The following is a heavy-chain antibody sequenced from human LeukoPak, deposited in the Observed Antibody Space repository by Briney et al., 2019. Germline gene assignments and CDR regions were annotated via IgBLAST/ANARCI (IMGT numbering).Heavy chain of an antibody. J-gene: IGHJ4*02. Sequence: PGGSLRLSCAASGFTFSNYAMHWVRQAPGKGLEWVAVTSYNGSSKYYADSVKGRFTISRDNSKNTVYLQMNSLRAEDSAVYYCASGYCTNDVCYTGGFDYWGQGTLVTVSS. CDR1: GFTFSNYA. V-gene: IGHV3-30-3*01. CDR3: ASGYCTNDVCYTGGFDY. CDR2: TSYNGSSK. D-gene: IGHD2-8*01.